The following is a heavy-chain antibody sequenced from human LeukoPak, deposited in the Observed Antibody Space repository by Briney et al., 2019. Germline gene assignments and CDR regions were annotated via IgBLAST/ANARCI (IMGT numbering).Heavy chain of an antibody. V-gene: IGHV1-69*06. Sequence: SVKVSCRASGGTFSSYAISWVRQAPGQGLEWMGGIIPIFGTANYAQKFQGRVTITADKSTSTAYMELSSLRSEDTAVYYCAGGIVVVVAATPREDYYYGMDVWGKGTTVTVSS. CDR2: IIPIFGTA. CDR1: GGTFSSYA. J-gene: IGHJ6*04. CDR3: AGGIVVVVAATPREDYYYGMDV. D-gene: IGHD2-15*01.